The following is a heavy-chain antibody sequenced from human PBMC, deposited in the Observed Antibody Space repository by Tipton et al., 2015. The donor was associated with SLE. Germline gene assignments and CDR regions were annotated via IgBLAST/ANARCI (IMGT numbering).Heavy chain of an antibody. D-gene: IGHD1-26*01. Sequence: SLRLSCAASGFTFSSYWMHWVRQAPGKGLEWVAGIIKSGDSTYHADSVKGRFTISRDNSKNTLYLQMNSLRVEDTAVYYCAKDYPVGVSFWGQGTLVTVSS. J-gene: IGHJ4*02. CDR1: GFTFSSYW. CDR2: IIKSGDST. V-gene: IGHV3-23*01. CDR3: AKDYPVGVSF.